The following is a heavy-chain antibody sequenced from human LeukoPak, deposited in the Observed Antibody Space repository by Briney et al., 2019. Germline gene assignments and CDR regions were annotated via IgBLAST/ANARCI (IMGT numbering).Heavy chain of an antibody. V-gene: IGHV3-53*01. J-gene: IGHJ4*02. CDR2: IYSGSST. Sequence: PGGSLGLSCAASGYTVSSNYMSWVRQAPGKGLEWVSVIYSGSSTYHADSVKGRFTISRDNSKNTLYLQMNSLRAEDTAVYYCAKGASVGATGPDYWGQGTLVTVSS. D-gene: IGHD1-26*01. CDR3: AKGASVGATGPDY. CDR1: GYTVSSNY.